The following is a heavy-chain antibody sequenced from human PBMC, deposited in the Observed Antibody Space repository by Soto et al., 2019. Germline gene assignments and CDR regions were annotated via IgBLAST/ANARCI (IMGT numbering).Heavy chain of an antibody. V-gene: IGHV3-30*18. Sequence: GGSLRLSCAASGFTFSSYGMHWVRQAPGKGLEWVAVISYDGSNKYYADSVKGRFTISRDNSKNTLYLQMNSLRAEDTAVYYCAKDLELAGGGVIIGYDYYDGMDVWGQGTTVTVSS. J-gene: IGHJ6*02. CDR1: GFTFSSYG. CDR3: AKDLELAGGGVIIGYDYYDGMDV. CDR2: ISYDGSNK. D-gene: IGHD3-10*01.